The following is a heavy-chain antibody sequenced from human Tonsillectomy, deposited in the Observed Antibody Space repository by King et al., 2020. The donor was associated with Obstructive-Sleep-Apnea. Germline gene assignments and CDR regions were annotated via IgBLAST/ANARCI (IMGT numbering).Heavy chain of an antibody. J-gene: IGHJ4*02. CDR2: INPSGGST. Sequence: VQLVESGAEVKKPGASVKVSCKASGYTFTSYYIHWVRQAPGQGLEWMGIINPSGGSTIYAQKFQGRVTMTRDTSTDQAYMELSSLRSDDTAMYYCAREATEVVPPQREFEYWGQGTLVTVSS. CDR3: AREATEVVPPQREFEY. V-gene: IGHV1-46*01. CDR1: GYTFTSYY. D-gene: IGHD2-2*01.